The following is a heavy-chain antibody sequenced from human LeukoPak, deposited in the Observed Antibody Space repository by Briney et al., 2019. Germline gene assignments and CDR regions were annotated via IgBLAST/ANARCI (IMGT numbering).Heavy chain of an antibody. CDR3: ARHDNTAMVIP. Sequence: PGGSLRLSCAASGFTFDDYAMHWVRQAPGKGLEWVSGISWNSGSIGYADSVKGRFTISRDNAKNSLYLQMNSLRAEDTAVYYCARHDNTAMVIPWGQGTLVTVSS. CDR1: GFTFDDYA. V-gene: IGHV3-9*01. J-gene: IGHJ5*02. CDR2: ISWNSGSI. D-gene: IGHD5-18*01.